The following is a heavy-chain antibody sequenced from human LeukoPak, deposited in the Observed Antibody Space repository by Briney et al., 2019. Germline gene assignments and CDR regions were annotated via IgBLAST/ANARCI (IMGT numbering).Heavy chain of an antibody. CDR1: GFTFGNYV. CDR2: ISGSGGNT. Sequence: GGSLRLSCAASGFTFGNYVLTWVRQAPGKGLEWVSTISGSGGNTFYADSMKGRFTISRDSSRNTLFLQMSSLRAGDTAIYYCAKSRYGGYDFFDYWGQGALVTVSS. J-gene: IGHJ4*02. V-gene: IGHV3-23*01. CDR3: AKSRYGGYDFFDY. D-gene: IGHD5-12*01.